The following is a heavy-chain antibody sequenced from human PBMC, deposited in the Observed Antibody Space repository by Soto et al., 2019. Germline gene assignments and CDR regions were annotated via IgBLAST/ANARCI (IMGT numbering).Heavy chain of an antibody. D-gene: IGHD3-22*01. V-gene: IGHV1-2*04. J-gene: IGHJ4*02. CDR1: GYTFTGYY. Sequence: ASVKVSCKASGYTFTGYYMHWVRQAPGQGLEWMGWINPNSGGTNYAQKFQGWVTMTRDTSISTAYMELSRLRSDDTAVYYCAREYYYDSSGYYRTTNFDYWGQGTLVTVSS. CDR2: INPNSGGT. CDR3: AREYYYDSSGYYRTTNFDY.